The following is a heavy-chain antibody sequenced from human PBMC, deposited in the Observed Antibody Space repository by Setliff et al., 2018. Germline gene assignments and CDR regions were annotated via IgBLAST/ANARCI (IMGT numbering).Heavy chain of an antibody. CDR3: AREVTGSSSWFGGAFDI. V-gene: IGHV4-39*07. CDR1: GGSISSSSYY. Sequence: ASETLSLTCTVSGGSISSSSYYWGWIRQPPGKGLEWIGSIYYSGSTYYNPSLKSRVTISVDTSKNQFSLKLSSVTAADTAVYYCAREVTGSSSWFGGAFDIWGQGTMVT. CDR2: IYYSGST. D-gene: IGHD6-13*01. J-gene: IGHJ3*02.